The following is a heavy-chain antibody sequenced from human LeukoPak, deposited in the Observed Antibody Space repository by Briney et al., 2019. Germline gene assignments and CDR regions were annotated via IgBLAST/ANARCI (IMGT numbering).Heavy chain of an antibody. CDR1: GFTFSDYY. CDR3: ARYYGSGSYRNYYFDY. V-gene: IGHV3-11*01. J-gene: IGHJ4*02. D-gene: IGHD3-10*01. CDR2: ISSSGTTI. Sequence: GGSLRLYCAASGFTFSDYYMSWIRQAPGKGLEGGSYISSSGTTIYYADSVKGRFTISRDNAKNSLYLQMNSLRAEDTAVYYCARYYGSGSYRNYYFDYWGQGTLVTVSS.